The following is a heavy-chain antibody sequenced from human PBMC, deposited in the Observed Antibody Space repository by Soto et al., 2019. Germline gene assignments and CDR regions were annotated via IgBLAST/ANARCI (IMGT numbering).Heavy chain of an antibody. Sequence: EVQLLESGGGLVQPGGSLRLSCAASGFTFSIYAMSWVRQAPGKGLEWVSAISPSGGDTYYADSVTGRFTISRDNSRDTLYLQMNSLRADDTAVYYCVRANYGSGPRWSHPAGYWGQGTLVTVSS. CDR2: ISPSGGDT. D-gene: IGHD3-10*01. V-gene: IGHV3-23*01. CDR1: GFTFSIYA. CDR3: VRANYGSGPRWSHPAGY. J-gene: IGHJ4*02.